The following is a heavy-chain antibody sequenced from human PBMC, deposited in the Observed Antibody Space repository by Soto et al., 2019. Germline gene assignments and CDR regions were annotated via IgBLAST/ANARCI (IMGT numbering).Heavy chain of an antibody. D-gene: IGHD2-2*01. CDR3: ARVILSPGTYQNWFDP. V-gene: IGHV1-69*06. CDR2: IIPIFGTA. CDR1: GGTFSSYA. Sequence: SVKVSCKASGGTFSSYAISWVRQAPGQGLEWMRGIIPIFGTANYAQKFQGRVTITADKSTSTAYMELSSLRSEDTAVYYCARVILSPGTYQNWFDPWGQGTLVTVSS. J-gene: IGHJ5*02.